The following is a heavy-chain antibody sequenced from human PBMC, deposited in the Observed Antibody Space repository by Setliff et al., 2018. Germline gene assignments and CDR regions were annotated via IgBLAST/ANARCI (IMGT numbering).Heavy chain of an antibody. CDR2: ISSSSSTI. J-gene: IGHJ4*02. V-gene: IGHV3-48*04. CDR3: ARGPARREMATIWVDY. CDR1: GFTFSSYS. Sequence: GGSLRLSCAASGFTFSSYSMNWVRQAPGKGLEWVSYISSSSSTIYYADSVKGRFTISRDNAKNSLYLQMNSLRAEDTAVYYCARGPARREMATIWVDYWGQGTLVTVSS. D-gene: IGHD5-12*01.